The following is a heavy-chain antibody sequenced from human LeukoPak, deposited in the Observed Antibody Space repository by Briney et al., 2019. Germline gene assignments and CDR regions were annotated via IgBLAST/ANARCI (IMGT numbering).Heavy chain of an antibody. V-gene: IGHV1-8*01. J-gene: IGHJ5*02. Sequence: GASVKVSCKASGYTFSSYDINWVRQATGQGLEWMGWMNPNSGNTGYAQKFQGRVTMTRNTSISTAYMELSSLRSEDTAVYYCARGLQLLRIWFDPWGQGTLVTVSS. D-gene: IGHD2-2*01. CDR2: MNPNSGNT. CDR1: GYTFSSYD. CDR3: ARGLQLLRIWFDP.